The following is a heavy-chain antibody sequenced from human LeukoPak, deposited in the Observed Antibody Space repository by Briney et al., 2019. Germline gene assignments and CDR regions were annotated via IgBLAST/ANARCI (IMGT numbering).Heavy chain of an antibody. D-gene: IGHD5-12*01. V-gene: IGHV3-30*02. CDR1: GFTFISYG. CDR3: AKDTVKVTTIRRVPHYMDV. Sequence: GGSLRLSCAASGFTFISYGMHWVRQAPGKGLEWVTFIRYDGSNKYYADSVKGRFIISRDNSKNTLYLQMNSLRAEDTAVYYCAKDTVKVTTIRRVPHYMDVWGKGTTVTISS. J-gene: IGHJ6*03. CDR2: IRYDGSNK.